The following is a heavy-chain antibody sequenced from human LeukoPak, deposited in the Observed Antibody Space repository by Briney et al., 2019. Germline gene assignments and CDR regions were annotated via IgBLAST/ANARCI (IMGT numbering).Heavy chain of an antibody. J-gene: IGHJ4*02. D-gene: IGHD4-23*01. V-gene: IGHV5-51*01. CDR2: IYPGDSDT. CDR3: ARHPTVATPGGDY. Sequence: GESLKISCQGSGYSFTSYWIGWVRQMPGKGLEWMGIIYPGDSDTRYSPSFQGQVTISADKSISTAYLQWSSLKASDTAMYYCARHPTVATPGGDYWGQGTLVTVSS. CDR1: GYSFTSYW.